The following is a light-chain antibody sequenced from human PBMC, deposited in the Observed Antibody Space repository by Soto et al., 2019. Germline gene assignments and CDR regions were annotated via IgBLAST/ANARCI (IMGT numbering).Light chain of an antibody. CDR2: LGS. Sequence: VKTQSPLSLPVTPGDPSSSSFRSSXSVLHXXXXXXXGXXXEXXGRXXQXLIYLGSNRASGVPDRFSGSGSGTDFTLKISRVEAEDVGVYYCMQPLENFRTFGQGTKV. J-gene: IGKJ1*01. CDR3: MQPLENFRT. CDR1: XSVLHXXXXXX. V-gene: IGKV2-28*01.